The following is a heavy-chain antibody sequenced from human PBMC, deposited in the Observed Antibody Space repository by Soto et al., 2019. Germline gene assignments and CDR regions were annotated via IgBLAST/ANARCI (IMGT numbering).Heavy chain of an antibody. Sequence: PSETLSLTCAVYGGSFSGYYWSWIRQPPGKGLEWIGEINHSGSTNYNPSLKSRVTISVDTSKNQFSLELSSVTAADTAVYYCARGRYDYDILTGYYMWFDPWGQGTLVTVSS. CDR3: ARGRYDYDILTGYYMWFDP. CDR2: INHSGST. J-gene: IGHJ5*02. CDR1: GGSFSGYY. D-gene: IGHD3-9*01. V-gene: IGHV4-34*01.